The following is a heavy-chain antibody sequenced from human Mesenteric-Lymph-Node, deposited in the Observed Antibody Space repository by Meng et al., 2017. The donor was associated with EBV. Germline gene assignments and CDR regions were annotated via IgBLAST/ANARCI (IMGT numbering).Heavy chain of an antibody. CDR2: INPNSGGT. D-gene: IGHD2-2*03. CDR1: GYTFSYYG. J-gene: IGHJ4*02. V-gene: IGHV1-2*06. Sequence: QVQLVQYGAEVKKPGASVKVSCKASGYTFSYYGIDWVRQAPGQGLEWMGRINPNSGGTNYAQKFQGRVTMTRDTSISTAYMELSGLRSDDTAVYYCARVDGQPYWGQGTLVTVSS. CDR3: ARVDGQPY.